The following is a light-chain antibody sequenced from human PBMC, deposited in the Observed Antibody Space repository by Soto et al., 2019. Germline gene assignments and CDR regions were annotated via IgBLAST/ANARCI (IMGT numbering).Light chain of an antibody. CDR3: QSYDSSLSGWV. CDR2: GNS. CDR1: SSNIGAGYD. Sequence: QSVLTQPPSVSAAPGQRFNISCTGSSSNIGAGYDVHWYQQLPGTAPKLLIYGNSNRPSGVPDRFSGSKSGTSASLAITGLQAEDEADYYCQSYDSSLSGWVFGGGTKVTVL. V-gene: IGLV1-40*01. J-gene: IGLJ3*02.